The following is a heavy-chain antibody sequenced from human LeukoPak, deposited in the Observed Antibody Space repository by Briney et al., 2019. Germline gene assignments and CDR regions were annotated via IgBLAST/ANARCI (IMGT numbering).Heavy chain of an antibody. D-gene: IGHD3-9*01. Sequence: SETLSLTCTVSGGSLSSSSYYWGWIRQPPGKGLEWIGSIYYSGSTYYNPSLKSRVTISVDTSKNQFSLKLSSVTAADTAVYYCARRKGRYFDWSGGFDYWGQGTLVTVSS. V-gene: IGHV4-39*07. CDR2: IYYSGST. CDR1: GGSLSSSSYY. J-gene: IGHJ4*02. CDR3: ARRKGRYFDWSGGFDY.